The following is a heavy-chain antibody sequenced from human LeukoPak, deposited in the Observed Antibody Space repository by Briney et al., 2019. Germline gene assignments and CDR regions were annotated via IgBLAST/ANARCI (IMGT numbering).Heavy chain of an antibody. V-gene: IGHV3-30*03. CDR1: GFTFSSYG. CDR2: ISYDGSNK. Sequence: GGSLRLSCAASGFTFSSYGMHWVRQAPGKGLEWVAVISYDGSNKYYADSVKGRFTISRDNSKNTLYLQMNSLRAEDTAVYYCARDPKYSSSWDAFDIWGQGTMVTVSS. J-gene: IGHJ3*02. D-gene: IGHD6-6*01. CDR3: ARDPKYSSSWDAFDI.